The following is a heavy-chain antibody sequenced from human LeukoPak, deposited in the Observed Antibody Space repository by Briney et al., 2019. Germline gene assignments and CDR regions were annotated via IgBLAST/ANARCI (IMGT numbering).Heavy chain of an antibody. CDR3: ARVPYGNYHYYYMDV. V-gene: IGHV3-53*01. D-gene: IGHD3-10*01. CDR2: IYSGSST. CDR1: GFTVGTNY. J-gene: IGHJ6*03. Sequence: GGSLRLSCAASGFTVGTNYMSWVRQAPGKGLEWVSLIYSGSSTYYANSVKGRFTISRDNSKNTVYLQMNSLRAEDTAVYYCARVPYGNYHYYYMDVWGKGTTVTVSS.